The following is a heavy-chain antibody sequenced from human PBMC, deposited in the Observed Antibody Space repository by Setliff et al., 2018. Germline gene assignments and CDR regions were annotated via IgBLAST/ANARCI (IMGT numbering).Heavy chain of an antibody. Sequence: GGSLRLSCEASGFTFRSYGMHWVRQAPGKGLEWVAVIWYDGEKKIYSDFAKGRFTISRDNAKNLLFLQMRGLRAGDTALYYCARDPPGMNAFDIWGHGTMVTVSS. D-gene: IGHD6-13*01. CDR2: IWYDGEKK. CDR1: GFTFRSYG. J-gene: IGHJ3*02. V-gene: IGHV3-33*02. CDR3: ARDPPGMNAFDI.